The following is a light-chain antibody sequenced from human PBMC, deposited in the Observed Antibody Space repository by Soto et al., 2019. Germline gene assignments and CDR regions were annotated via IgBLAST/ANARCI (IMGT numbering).Light chain of an antibody. Sequence: EIVLTQSPATLSLSPGERATLSCRASQSVDRFLAWYQQKPGQAPRLLIYDASNRATGIPARFSGSGSGTDFTLTISSLEPEDFAVYYCQQRSNWPITFGQGTRLEIK. CDR3: QQRSNWPIT. J-gene: IGKJ5*01. V-gene: IGKV3-11*01. CDR1: QSVDRF. CDR2: DAS.